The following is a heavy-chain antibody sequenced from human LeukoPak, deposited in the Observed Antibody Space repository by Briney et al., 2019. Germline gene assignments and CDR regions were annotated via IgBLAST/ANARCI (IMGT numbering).Heavy chain of an antibody. J-gene: IGHJ4*02. V-gene: IGHV3-9*01. CDR1: GFTFDDYA. CDR3: VRVALYYYGSESYYFFEH. D-gene: IGHD3-10*01. Sequence: PGGSLRLSCAASGFTFDDYAMHWVRQAPGKGLEWVSGISWNSGSIGYADSVKGRFTISRDNAKNSLYLQMNTLRVEYTAIYYCVRVALYYYGSESYYFFEHWGQGTPVTASS. CDR2: ISWNSGSI.